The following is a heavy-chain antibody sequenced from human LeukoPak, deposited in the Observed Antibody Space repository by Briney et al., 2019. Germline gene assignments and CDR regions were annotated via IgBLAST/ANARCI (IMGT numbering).Heavy chain of an antibody. J-gene: IGHJ3*02. CDR3: ARRGYYDSSGYYYGAFGI. CDR2: IYYSGST. Sequence: SEILSLTCTVSGGSIISHYWSWIRQPPGKGLEWIGHIYYSGSTNYNPSLKSRVTISVDTSKNQFSLKLSSVTAADTAVYYCARRGYYDSSGYYYGAFGIWGQGTMVTVSS. D-gene: IGHD3-22*01. V-gene: IGHV4-59*11. CDR1: GGSIISHY.